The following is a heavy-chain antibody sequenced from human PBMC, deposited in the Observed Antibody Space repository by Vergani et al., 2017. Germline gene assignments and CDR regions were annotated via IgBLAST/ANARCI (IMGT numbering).Heavy chain of an antibody. CDR2: INPSGGHT. Sequence: QVQVVQSGAEVKKSGASVKVSCKTSGYTFSNYYMHWVRQAPGQGLEWMGIINPSGGHTNYAQKFQGRVTRTRDTSTSTAYMELSSLRSEDTAIYYCARGDYGILTGYRYWGQGTLVTVSA. D-gene: IGHD3-9*01. J-gene: IGHJ4*02. V-gene: IGHV1-46*01. CDR3: ARGDYGILTGYRY. CDR1: GYTFSNYY.